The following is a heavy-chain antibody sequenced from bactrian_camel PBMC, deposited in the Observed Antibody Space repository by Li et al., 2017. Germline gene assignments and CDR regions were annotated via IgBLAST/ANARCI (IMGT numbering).Heavy chain of an antibody. D-gene: IGHD7*01. CDR1: GYTYNRNC. CDR3: ASDPQWWHLMANYNY. J-gene: IGHJ4*01. V-gene: IGHV3S1*01. Sequence: HVQLVESGGGSVQAEGSLRLSCAASGYTYNRNCMAWFRQAPGKEREGVARIATGSGNTYYADSVKGRFTISKDDSERILYLQMDSLKPEDTATYTCASDPQWWHLMANYNYWGQGTQVTVS. CDR2: IATGSGNT.